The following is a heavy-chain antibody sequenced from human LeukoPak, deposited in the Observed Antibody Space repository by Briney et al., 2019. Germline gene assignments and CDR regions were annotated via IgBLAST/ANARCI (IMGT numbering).Heavy chain of an antibody. CDR2: ISSSSSTI. J-gene: IGHJ4*02. D-gene: IGHD3-22*01. CDR1: GFTFSSYS. CDR3: AITYDSSGHYSPNLAFDY. V-gene: IGHV3-48*01. Sequence: GGSLRLSCAASGFTFSSYSMNWVRQAPGKGLEWVSYISSSSSTIYYADSVKGRFTISRDNAKNSLYLQMNSLRAEDTAVYYCAITYDSSGHYSPNLAFDYWGQGTLVTVSS.